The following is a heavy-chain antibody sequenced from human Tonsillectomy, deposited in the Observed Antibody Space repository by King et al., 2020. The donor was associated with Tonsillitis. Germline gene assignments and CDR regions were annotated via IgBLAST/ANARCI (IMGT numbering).Heavy chain of an antibody. V-gene: IGHV4-61*02. D-gene: IGHD1-26*01. Sequence: PLQESGPGLVKPSQTLSLTCTVSGGSMSSGTYYWTWIRQPAGKGLEWIGRIYNSGHTTYNPSLTDRVTISIDTSQNQFSLKLPSVTAADTAVYYCARGSGNSAFDIWGQGTMVTVSS. J-gene: IGHJ3*02. CDR3: ARGSGNSAFDI. CDR1: GGSMSSGTYY. CDR2: IYNSGHT.